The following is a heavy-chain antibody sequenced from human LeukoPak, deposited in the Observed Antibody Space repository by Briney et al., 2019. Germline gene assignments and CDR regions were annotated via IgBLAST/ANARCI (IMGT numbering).Heavy chain of an antibody. CDR3: AKYGGTTGAAFDI. D-gene: IGHD1-1*01. V-gene: IGHV3-7*05. J-gene: IGHJ3*02. CDR2: IKQDGSEK. CDR1: GFTFSMYW. Sequence: AGSLRLSCAASGFTFSMYWMSWVRQAPGKGLEWAANIKQDGSEKYYVDSVKGRFTISRDNAKNSLYLQMNSLRAEDTAVYFCAKYGGTTGAAFDIWGQGTMVTVSS.